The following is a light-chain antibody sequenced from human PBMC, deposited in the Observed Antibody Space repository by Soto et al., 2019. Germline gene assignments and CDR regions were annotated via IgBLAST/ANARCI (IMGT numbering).Light chain of an antibody. J-gene: IGKJ4*01. CDR2: GAT. CDR3: QQYETWPPLT. Sequence: IVMTQSPATLSVFPGERATLSCRASQGISSNLAWYQHKPGQAPRRLIYGATTRATAIPARFSGYGSGTEFALTISSLQSEDFAVNYCQQYETWPPLTFGGGTKVEIK. CDR1: QGISSN. V-gene: IGKV3-15*01.